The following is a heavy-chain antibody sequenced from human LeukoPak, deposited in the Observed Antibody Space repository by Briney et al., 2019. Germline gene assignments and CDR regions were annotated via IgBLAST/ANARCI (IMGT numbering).Heavy chain of an antibody. J-gene: IGHJ3*02. V-gene: IGHV1-69*05. CDR3: ALYTMFGVVQHAFDI. CDR1: GGTFSNNHA. Sequence: GSSVKVSCKASGGTFSNNHAITWVRQAPGQGLEWVGGIIAAFGSGKYAQKFQGRVSITTDESTSTAYMELSSLRSEDTAVYYCALYTMFGVVQHAFDIWGQGTMVTVSS. D-gene: IGHD3-3*01. CDR2: IIAAFGSG.